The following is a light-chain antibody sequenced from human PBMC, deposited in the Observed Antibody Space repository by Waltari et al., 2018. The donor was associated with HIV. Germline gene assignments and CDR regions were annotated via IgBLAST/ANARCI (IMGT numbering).Light chain of an antibody. CDR2: DVN. J-gene: IGLJ1*01. Sequence: QSALTQPRSVSGSPGQSVTISCTGTSSDVGGYNYVSWYQQHPGKAPRLMIYDVNRRPSGVPGRFSGSKSGNTASLTISGLQAEDDADYYCCSYAGSYTYVFGTGTEVTVL. V-gene: IGLV2-11*01. CDR1: SSDVGGYNY. CDR3: CSYAGSYTYV.